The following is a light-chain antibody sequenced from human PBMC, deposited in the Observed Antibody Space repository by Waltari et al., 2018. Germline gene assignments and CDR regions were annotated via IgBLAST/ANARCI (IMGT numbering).Light chain of an antibody. V-gene: IGKV3-20*01. CDR1: QSVSRT. J-gene: IGKJ1*01. CDR2: DAS. CDR3: QKYGTLPAT. Sequence: EIVLTQSPGTLSLSPGERATLSCRASQSVSRTLAWYQQKPGQAPRLLIYDASIRATGIPDRFSGSGSGTDFSRTISRLEPEDFAVYYCQKYGTLPATFGQGTKVEIK.